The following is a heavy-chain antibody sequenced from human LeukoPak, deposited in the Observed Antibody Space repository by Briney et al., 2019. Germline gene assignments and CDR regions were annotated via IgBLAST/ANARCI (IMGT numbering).Heavy chain of an antibody. J-gene: IGHJ5*02. CDR3: ARVARWIYSNYGVWFDP. CDR1: GGSFSGYS. Sequence: SSETLSLTCAVYGGSFSGYSWSWIRQPPGKGLEWIGEINHSVSTNYNPSLKSRVTISVDTSKNQFSLKLISVTAADTAVYYCARVARWIYSNYGVWFDPWGQGTLVTVSS. D-gene: IGHD4-11*01. V-gene: IGHV4-34*01. CDR2: INHSVST.